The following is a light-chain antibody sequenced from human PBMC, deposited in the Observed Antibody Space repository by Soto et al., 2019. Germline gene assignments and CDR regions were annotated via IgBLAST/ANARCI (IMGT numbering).Light chain of an antibody. Sequence: QSVLTQAPPASASLGASVKLTCTLSSDHSCYAIAWHQHQPEKGPRYLMKVDNPGSHTKGDGIPDRFSGSSSGAERYLPSASLQSEDEADNYGKTCGTGSWVFCGGTELTVL. V-gene: IGLV4-69*01. CDR3: KTCGTGSWV. CDR1: SDHSCYA. J-gene: IGLJ3*02. CDR2: VDNPGSH.